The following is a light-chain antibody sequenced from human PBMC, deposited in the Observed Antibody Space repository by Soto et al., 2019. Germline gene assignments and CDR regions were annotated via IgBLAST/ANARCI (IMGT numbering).Light chain of an antibody. J-gene: IGLJ2*01. CDR3: QSCDSSLSGNVV. Sequence: QSVLTQPASVSGAPGQRVTISCTGSSSNIGAGYDVHWYQQLPGTAPKLLIYGNSNRPSGVPDRFSGSKSGTSASLAITGFQAEDEADYYYQSCDSSLSGNVVFGGGTKLTVL. CDR2: GNS. V-gene: IGLV1-40*01. CDR1: SSNIGAGYD.